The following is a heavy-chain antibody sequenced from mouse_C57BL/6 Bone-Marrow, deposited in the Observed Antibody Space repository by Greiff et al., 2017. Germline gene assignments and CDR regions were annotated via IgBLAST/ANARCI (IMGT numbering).Heavy chain of an antibody. CDR1: GYAFSSSW. CDR2: IYPGDGDT. Sequence: VQLQEPGPELVKPGASVKISCKASGYAFSSSWMNWVKQRPGKGLEWIGRIYPGDGDTNYNGKFKGKATLTADKSSSTAYMQLSSLTSEDSAVYFWARGESYWGKGTTLTVSS. CDR3: ARGESY. J-gene: IGHJ2*01. V-gene: IGHV1-82*01.